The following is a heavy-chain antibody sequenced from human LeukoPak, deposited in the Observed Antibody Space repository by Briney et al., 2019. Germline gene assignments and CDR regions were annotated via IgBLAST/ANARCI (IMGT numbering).Heavy chain of an antibody. J-gene: IGHJ4*02. CDR3: ARVGSSSSLGFDY. V-gene: IGHV3-33*01. Sequence: PGRSLRLSCAASGFTFRSYGMHWVRQAPGKGLEWVAVIWYDGSNKYCADSVKGRFTISRDNSKNTLYLETSSLRAEDTAVYYCARVGSSSSLGFDYWGQGTLVIVSS. CDR2: IWYDGSNK. D-gene: IGHD6-6*01. CDR1: GFTFRSYG.